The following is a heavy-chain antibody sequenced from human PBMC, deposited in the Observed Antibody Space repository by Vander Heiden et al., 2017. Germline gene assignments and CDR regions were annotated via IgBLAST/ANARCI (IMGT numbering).Heavy chain of an antibody. D-gene: IGHD2-8*01. V-gene: IGHV3-15*01. CDR3: RVYARFYYYYGMDV. J-gene: IGHJ6*02. Sequence: EVQLVESGGGLVKPGGSLRLPCAASGLPFSNAWMSWVRQAPGKGLEWVGRIKSKTDGGTTDYAAPVKGRFTISRDDSKNTLYLQMNSLKTEDTAVYYCRVYARFYYYYGMDVWGQGTTVTVSS. CDR1: GLPFSNAW. CDR2: IKSKTDGGTT.